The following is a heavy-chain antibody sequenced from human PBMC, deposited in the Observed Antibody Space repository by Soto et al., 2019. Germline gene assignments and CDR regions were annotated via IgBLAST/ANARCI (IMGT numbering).Heavy chain of an antibody. CDR2: IKQDGSEK. CDR3: ARDESYDILTGYYTPQRFDY. CDR1: GFTFSSYW. D-gene: IGHD3-9*01. J-gene: IGHJ4*02. V-gene: IGHV3-7*01. Sequence: GGSLRLSCAVSGFTFSSYWMSWVRQAPGKGLEWLANIKQDGSEKYYVDSVKGRFTISRDNAKNSLYLQMNSLRAEDTAVYYCARDESYDILTGYYTPQRFDYWGQGSLVTVSS.